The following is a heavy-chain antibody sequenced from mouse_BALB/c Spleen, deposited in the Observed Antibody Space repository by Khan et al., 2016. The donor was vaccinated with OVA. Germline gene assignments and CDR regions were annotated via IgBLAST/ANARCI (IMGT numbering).Heavy chain of an antibody. J-gene: IGHJ1*01. CDR2: INTYTGEP. CDR1: GYTFTNYG. CDR3: ARNGNYGYFDV. D-gene: IGHD2-1*01. V-gene: IGHV9-3-1*01. Sequence: QIQLVQSGPELKKPGATVKISCKASGYTFTNYGMNWVKQAPGKGLKWMGWINTYTGEPTYADDFKGRFAFSSDTSASTAYLQLNSLKNKDTAKDFCARNGNYGYFDVWGAGTTVTVSS.